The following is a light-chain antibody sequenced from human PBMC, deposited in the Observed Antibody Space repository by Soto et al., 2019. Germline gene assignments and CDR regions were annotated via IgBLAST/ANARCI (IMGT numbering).Light chain of an antibody. Sequence: EIVLTQSPGTLSLSPGERATLSCRASQSVSSSYLAWYQQKPGQAPRLLIYGASSRATGIPDRFSGSVSGTDFTLTISRLKPEDFAVYYCQQYGSSPALTFGQGTRLEIK. CDR3: QQYGSSPALT. V-gene: IGKV3-20*01. CDR1: QSVSSSY. CDR2: GAS. J-gene: IGKJ5*01.